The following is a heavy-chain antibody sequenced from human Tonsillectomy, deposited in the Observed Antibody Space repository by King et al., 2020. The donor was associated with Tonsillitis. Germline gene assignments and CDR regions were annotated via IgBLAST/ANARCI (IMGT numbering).Heavy chain of an antibody. V-gene: IGHV4-4*02. CDR2: MYHSGNT. D-gene: IGHD3-10*01. Sequence: QLQESGPGLVKPSGTLSLTCAVSGVSIRSSNWWNWVRQPPGKGLEWIGEMYHSGNTNYNPSLKSRVTISLDESKNQFSLKLSSMTAADTAVYYCASRFYGSGSYLVDWGQGTLVTVSS. CDR1: GVSIRSSNW. J-gene: IGHJ4*02. CDR3: ASRFYGSGSYLVD.